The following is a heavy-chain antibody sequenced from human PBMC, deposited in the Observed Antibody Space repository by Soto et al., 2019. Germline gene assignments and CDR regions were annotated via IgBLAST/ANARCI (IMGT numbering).Heavy chain of an antibody. CDR1: GGTFSSYA. CDR2: IISIFGTA. CDR3: ASHSGSSPEGRYYYGMDV. V-gene: IGHV1-69*12. J-gene: IGHJ6*02. Sequence: QVQLVQSGAEVKKPGSSVKVSCKASGGTFSSYAISWVRQAPGQGLEWMGGIISIFGTADYAQKFKGRVTITGDESTSTAYMELSSLRSEDTAVYYCASHSGSSPEGRYYYGMDVWGQGTTVTVSS. D-gene: IGHD1-26*01.